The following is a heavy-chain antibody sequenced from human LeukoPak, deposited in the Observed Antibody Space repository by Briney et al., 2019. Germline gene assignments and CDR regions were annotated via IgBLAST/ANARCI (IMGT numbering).Heavy chain of an antibody. D-gene: IGHD6-13*01. V-gene: IGHV3-23*01. CDR2: ISGSGGST. Sequence: GGSLRLSCAASGFTFSSYGMSWVRQAPGKGLEWVSAISGSGGSTYYADSVKGRFAISRDNSKNTLYLQMNSLRAEDTAVYYCAKDFAYSSSWYYFDYWGQGTLVTVSS. CDR3: AKDFAYSSSWYYFDY. J-gene: IGHJ4*02. CDR1: GFTFSSYG.